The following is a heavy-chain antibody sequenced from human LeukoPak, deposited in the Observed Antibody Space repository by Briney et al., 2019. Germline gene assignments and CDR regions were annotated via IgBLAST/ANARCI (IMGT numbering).Heavy chain of an antibody. CDR1: GFTFSSYG. D-gene: IGHD3-22*01. V-gene: IGHV3-30*03. Sequence: PGGSLRLSCAASGFTFSSYGMHWVRQAPGKGLEWVAVISYDGSNKYYADSVKGRYTISRDNSKNTLYLQMNSLRDADTAVYYCARDRVTMIPLPRGVPDYWGQGTLVTVSS. CDR3: ARDRVTMIPLPRGVPDY. CDR2: ISYDGSNK. J-gene: IGHJ4*02.